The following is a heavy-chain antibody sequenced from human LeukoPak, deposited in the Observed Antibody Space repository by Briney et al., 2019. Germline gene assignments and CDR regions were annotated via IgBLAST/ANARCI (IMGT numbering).Heavy chain of an antibody. CDR2: ISSSSSYI. CDR1: GFTFSSYS. CDR3: AREDIVVVVAATTEVMDY. Sequence: GGSLRLSCAASGFTFSSYSMNWVRQAPGKGLEWVSSISSSSSYIYYADSVKGRFTISRDNAKNSLYLQMNSPRAEDTAVYYCAREDIVVVVAATTEVMDYWGQGTLVTVSS. D-gene: IGHD2-15*01. J-gene: IGHJ4*02. V-gene: IGHV3-21*01.